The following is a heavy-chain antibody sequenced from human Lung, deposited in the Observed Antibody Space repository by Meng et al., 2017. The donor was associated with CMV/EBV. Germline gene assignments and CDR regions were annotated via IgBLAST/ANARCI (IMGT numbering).Heavy chain of an antibody. J-gene: IGHJ4*02. V-gene: IGHV1-2*06. CDR3: VRANLGSADY. CDR2: ITPSSGGT. CDR1: GYTFTGYY. Sequence: VQLLQAGAEVKKPGASVKVSCKASGYTFTGYYMHWLRQAPGQGLEWVGRITPSSGGTTYAQKFQGRVTMTRDTSISTAYMELSSLRSDDAAIYYCVRANLGSADYWGQGTLVTVSS. D-gene: IGHD7-27*01.